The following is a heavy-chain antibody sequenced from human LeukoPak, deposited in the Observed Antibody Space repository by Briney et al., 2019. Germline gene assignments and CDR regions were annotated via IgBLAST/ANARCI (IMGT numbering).Heavy chain of an antibody. V-gene: IGHV4-61*02. CDR2: IYTSGST. CDR3: ARDGAPSDY. Sequence: PSETLSLTCTVSGGSISSGSYYWSWIRQPAGKGLEWIGRIYTSGSTNYNPSLKSRVTISVDTSKNQFSLNVNSVTAADTAVYFCARDGAPSDYWGQGTLVTVSS. D-gene: IGHD3-16*01. J-gene: IGHJ4*02. CDR1: GGSISSGSYY.